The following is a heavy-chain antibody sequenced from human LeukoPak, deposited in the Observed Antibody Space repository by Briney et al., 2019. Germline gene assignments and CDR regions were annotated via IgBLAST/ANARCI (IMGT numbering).Heavy chain of an antibody. J-gene: IGHJ4*02. CDR3: ARVAAGPGYSSSWHN. Sequence: ASVKVSCKASGGTFSSYAISWVRQAPGQGLEWMGGIIPIFGTANYAQKFQGRVTITADKSTSTAYMELSSLRSEDTAVYYCARVAAGPGYSSSWHNWGQGTLVTVSS. CDR1: GGTFSSYA. V-gene: IGHV1-69*06. CDR2: IIPIFGTA. D-gene: IGHD6-13*01.